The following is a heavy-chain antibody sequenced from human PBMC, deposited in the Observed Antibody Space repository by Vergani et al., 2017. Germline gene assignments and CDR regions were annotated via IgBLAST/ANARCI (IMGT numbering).Heavy chain of an antibody. Sequence: QVQLVESGGGVVQPGRSLRLSCAASGFTFSSYGMHWVRQAPGKGLEWVAVIWYDGSNTYYADSVKGRFTISRDNSKNTLYLQMNSLRAEDTAVYYCARRKQQLVDYFDYWGQGTLVTVSS. CDR1: GFTFSSYG. J-gene: IGHJ4*02. CDR2: IWYDGSNT. D-gene: IGHD6-13*01. CDR3: ARRKQQLVDYFDY. V-gene: IGHV3-33*01.